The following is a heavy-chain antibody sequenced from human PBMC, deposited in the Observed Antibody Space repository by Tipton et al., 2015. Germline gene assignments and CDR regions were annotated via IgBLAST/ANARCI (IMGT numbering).Heavy chain of an antibody. CDR3: SRSIWTSGGDSGMDV. Sequence: SLRLSCAVSGFTFSNYWMSWVRQSPGKGLEWVANIKYDGSEIQYVDSVKGRFTISRDNAEKSLHLQMNSLRVEDTAVYHCSRSIWTSGGDSGMDVWGQGTTVTVSS. CDR1: GFTFSNYW. CDR2: IKYDGSEI. V-gene: IGHV3-7*01. J-gene: IGHJ6*02. D-gene: IGHD3/OR15-3a*01.